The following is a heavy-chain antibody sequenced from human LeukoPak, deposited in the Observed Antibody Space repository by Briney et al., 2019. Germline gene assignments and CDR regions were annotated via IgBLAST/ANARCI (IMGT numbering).Heavy chain of an antibody. V-gene: IGHV1-2*02. D-gene: IGHD3-9*01. CDR1: GYTFTAYY. CDR3: ARNSHYDILTGQKSNYYYYMDV. J-gene: IGHJ6*03. Sequence: ASVKVSCKASGYTFTAYYIHWVRQAPGQGLEWMGWIDPNSGDTKYVEKFQGRVTMTRDTSISTAYMELSRLRSDDTAVYYCARNSHYDILTGQKSNYYYYMDVWGKGTAVTISS. CDR2: IDPNSGDT.